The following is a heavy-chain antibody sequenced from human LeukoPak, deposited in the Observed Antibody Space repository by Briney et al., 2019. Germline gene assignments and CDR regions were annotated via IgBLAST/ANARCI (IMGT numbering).Heavy chain of an antibody. Sequence: PSETLSLTCTVSGGSISTYYWSWIRQPVGKGLEWIGHIKTSGSTHYNPSLRSRITMSVDTSKNQFSLKLSSVTAADTAVYYCASSPGQMTTVKNDAFDIWGQGTMVTVSS. CDR3: ASSPGQMTTVKNDAFDI. J-gene: IGHJ3*02. CDR2: IKTSGST. D-gene: IGHD4-17*01. CDR1: GGSISTYY. V-gene: IGHV4-4*07.